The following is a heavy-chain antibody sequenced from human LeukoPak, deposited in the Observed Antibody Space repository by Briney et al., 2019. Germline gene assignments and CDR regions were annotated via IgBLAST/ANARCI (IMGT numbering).Heavy chain of an antibody. CDR3: AKDRPNYYDSSGHYYRRNGDS. Sequence: GGSLRLSCAASGFTFSIYAMSWVRQAPGKGLEWVSSITSSGTGTYYAESVKGWFTISRDNSENTLYLRMNSLRAEDTAVYYCAKDRPNYYDSSGHYYRRNGDSWGQGTLVTVSS. CDR1: GFTFSIYA. D-gene: IGHD3-22*01. V-gene: IGHV3-23*01. CDR2: ITSSGTGT. J-gene: IGHJ5*01.